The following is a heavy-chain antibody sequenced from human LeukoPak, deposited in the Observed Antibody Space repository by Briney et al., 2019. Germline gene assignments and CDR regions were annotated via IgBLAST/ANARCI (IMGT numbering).Heavy chain of an antibody. D-gene: IGHD3-10*01. CDR1: GCTFSSYW. V-gene: IGHV3-7*01. Sequence: GGSLRLSCAASGCTFSSYWRSWVRQAPGKGLEWVANIKQDGSEKYYVDSVKGRFPISRDNAKNSLYLQKNSLRAEDTAVYYCARLYQQFGELLRGYYYGMDVWGQGTTVTVSS. J-gene: IGHJ6*02. CDR2: IKQDGSEK. CDR3: ARLYQQFGELLRGYYYGMDV.